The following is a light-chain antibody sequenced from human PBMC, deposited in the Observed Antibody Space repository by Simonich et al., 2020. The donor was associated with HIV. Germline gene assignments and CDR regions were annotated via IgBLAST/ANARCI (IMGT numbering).Light chain of an antibody. Sequence: DIVIMQSPDSLAVSLGERATINCKSSRSVLYSSNNKNYLAWYPQKPGQPPNLLIYWASTRESGVPDRFSASGSGTDFTLTISSLQAEDVAVYYCQQYYSTPPTFGQGTRLEIK. V-gene: IGKV4-1*01. J-gene: IGKJ1*01. CDR2: WAS. CDR1: RSVLYSSNNKNY. CDR3: QQYYSTPPT.